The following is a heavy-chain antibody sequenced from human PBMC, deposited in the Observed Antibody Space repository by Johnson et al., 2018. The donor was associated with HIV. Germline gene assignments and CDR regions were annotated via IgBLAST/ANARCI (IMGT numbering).Heavy chain of an antibody. CDR2: IFSDGNT. V-gene: IGHV3-66*02. D-gene: IGHD6-13*01. J-gene: IGHJ3*02. CDR1: GITVSSNY. Sequence: VQLVESGGGLVQPGGSLRLSCAASGITVSSNYMSWVRQAPGKGLEWVSVIFSDGNTYNADSVKGRFTISRENSKNTLHLQMNSLRSEDTAVYYCARPTRSSIAAAGDDAFDIWGQGTMVTVSS. CDR3: ARPTRSSIAAAGDDAFDI.